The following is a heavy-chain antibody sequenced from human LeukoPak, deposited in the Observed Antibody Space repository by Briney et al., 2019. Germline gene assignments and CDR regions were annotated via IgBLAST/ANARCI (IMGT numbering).Heavy chain of an antibody. V-gene: IGHV3-23*01. CDR3: AKDPNGDYVGTFDM. CDR1: GFRFSNFG. J-gene: IGHJ3*02. CDR2: ISGNGGRT. Sequence: PGGSLRLSCGASGFRFSNFGMSWVRQAPGKGPEWVSFISGNGGRTDYAESVKGRSTISRDNSKNTLYLQMNSLRDEDTAAYYCAKDPNGDYVGTFDMWGRGTMVTVSS. D-gene: IGHD4-17*01.